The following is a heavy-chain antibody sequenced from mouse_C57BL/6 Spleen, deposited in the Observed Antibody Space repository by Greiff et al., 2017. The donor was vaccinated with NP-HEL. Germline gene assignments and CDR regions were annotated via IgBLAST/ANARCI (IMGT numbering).Heavy chain of an antibody. CDR3: ARSSHYDYDGFDY. CDR2: INPSTGGT. D-gene: IGHD2-4*01. CDR1: GYSFTGYY. J-gene: IGHJ2*01. V-gene: IGHV1-42*01. Sequence: EVQLQQSGPELVKPGASVKISCKASGYSFTGYYMNWVKQSPEKSLEWIGEINPSTGGTTYNQKFKAKATLTVDKSSSTAYMQLKSLTSEDSAVYYCARSSHYDYDGFDYWGQGTTLTVSS.